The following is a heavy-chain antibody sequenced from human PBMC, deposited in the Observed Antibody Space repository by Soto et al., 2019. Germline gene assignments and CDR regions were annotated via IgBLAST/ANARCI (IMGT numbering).Heavy chain of an antibody. D-gene: IGHD1-26*01. CDR2: ISYEGSNT. Sequence: QVHLVESGGGVVQPGRSLRLSCVASGFTFDTYGIHWVRQAPGKGLQWVALISYEGSNTYYADSVRGRFTISRDNSKNTLYLQINALRPEDTGVYYCAKEGSPKVSRWDDYWGQGTLVTVSS. J-gene: IGHJ4*02. CDR1: GFTFDTYG. V-gene: IGHV3-30-3*01. CDR3: AKEGSPKVSRWDDY.